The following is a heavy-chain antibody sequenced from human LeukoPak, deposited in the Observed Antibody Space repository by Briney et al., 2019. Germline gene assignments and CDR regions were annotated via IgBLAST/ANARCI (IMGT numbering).Heavy chain of an antibody. J-gene: IGHJ4*02. CDR1: GNTFTNIG. D-gene: IGHD5-18*01. CDR3: ARAPRGYSASHVVY. CDR2: ISTYNGYT. Sequence: GASVKVSCKASGNTFTNIGFSWVGRAPEEGLSGMGWISTYNGYTNYGQKFQGKVTMTTDTSTSTAYMELRSLTSDDTAVYYCARAPRGYSASHVVYWGQGTLVTVSS. V-gene: IGHV1-18*01.